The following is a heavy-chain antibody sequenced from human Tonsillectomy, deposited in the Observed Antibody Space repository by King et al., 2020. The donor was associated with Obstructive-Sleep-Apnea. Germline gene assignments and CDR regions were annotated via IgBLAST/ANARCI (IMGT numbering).Heavy chain of an antibody. CDR3: VSADRAIDGAPPYFPS. Sequence: QLQESGPGLVKPSETLSLTCSVSGGSISSSFYCWGWVRQPPGKGLEWIGSIYYTGSTYYNPSLESRVTMPADSSKNQFSLRLSSLTAADTAVYYCVSADRAIDGAPPYFPSWGPGTLVPVSS. CDR1: GGSISSSFYC. J-gene: IGHJ1*01. D-gene: IGHD2/OR15-2a*01. CDR2: IYYTGST. V-gene: IGHV4-39*07.